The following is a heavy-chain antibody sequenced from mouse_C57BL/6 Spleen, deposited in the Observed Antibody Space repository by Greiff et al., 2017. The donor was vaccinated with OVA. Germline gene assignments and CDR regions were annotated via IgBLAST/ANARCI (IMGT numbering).Heavy chain of an antibody. Sequence: VQLQQPGAELVMPGASVKLSCKASGYTFTSYWMHLVKQRPGQGLEWIGEIDPSDSYTNYNQKFKGKSTLTVDKSSSTAYMQLSSLTSEDSAVYYCARDLRQGYYFDYWGQGTTLTVSS. CDR2: IDPSDSYT. J-gene: IGHJ2*01. D-gene: IGHD2-12*01. CDR1: GYTFTSYW. CDR3: ARDLRQGYYFDY. V-gene: IGHV1-69*01.